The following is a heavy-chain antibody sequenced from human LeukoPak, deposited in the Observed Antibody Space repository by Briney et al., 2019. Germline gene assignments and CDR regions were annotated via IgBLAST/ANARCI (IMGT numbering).Heavy chain of an antibody. CDR1: GGSISSYY. V-gene: IGHV4-59*01. CDR2: IYSSGTT. Sequence: WETLSLTWPVSGGSISSYYWGGIRPPPGKGLEWIGYIYSSGTTNYTPSLKRRVTISVDTSKNQFSLKLSSVTAADTAVYYCARDTDAFDIWGQGTMVTVSS. J-gene: IGHJ3*02. CDR3: ARDTDAFDI.